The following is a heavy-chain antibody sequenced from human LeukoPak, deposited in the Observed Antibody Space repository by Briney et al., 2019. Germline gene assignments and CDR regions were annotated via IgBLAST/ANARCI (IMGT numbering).Heavy chain of an antibody. CDR1: GGSISHCY. CDR3: AREDPQTTVPEGMDV. CDR2: IYYSGTT. D-gene: IGHD4-17*01. J-gene: IGHJ6*02. Sequence: PSETLSLTCTVSGGSISHCYWSWIRQSPGKGLEWIGYIYYSGTTNYNPSLKSRVTISVDTSRNQFSLQLRSVTAANTAVYYCAREDPQTTVPEGMDVWGQGTTVIVSS. V-gene: IGHV4-59*01.